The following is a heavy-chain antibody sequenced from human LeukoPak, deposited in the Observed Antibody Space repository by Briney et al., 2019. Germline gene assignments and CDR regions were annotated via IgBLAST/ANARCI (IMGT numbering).Heavy chain of an antibody. V-gene: IGHV1-69*13. J-gene: IGHJ3*02. Sequence: SVKVSCKASGGTFSSYAISWVRQAPGQGLEWMGGIIPIFGTANYAQKFQGRVTITADESTSTAYMELSSLRSEDTAVYYCARGRLPDCSSTSCPHAFDIWGQGTMVTVSS. CDR1: GGTFSSYA. D-gene: IGHD2-2*01. CDR3: ARGRLPDCSSTSCPHAFDI. CDR2: IIPIFGTA.